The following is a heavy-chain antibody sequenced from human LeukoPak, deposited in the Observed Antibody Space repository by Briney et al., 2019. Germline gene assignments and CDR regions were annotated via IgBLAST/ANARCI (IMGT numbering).Heavy chain of an antibody. V-gene: IGHV4-34*01. CDR1: GGSFSGYY. J-gene: IGHJ4*02. CDR3: ARVWVTETTTGLDY. CDR2: INHSGST. Sequence: PSETLSLTCAVYGGSFSGYYWSWIRQPPGKGLEWIGEINHSGSTNYNPSLKSRVTISVDTSKNQFSLKLSSVTAADTAVYYCARVWVTETTTGLDYWGQGTLVTVSS. D-gene: IGHD1-1*01.